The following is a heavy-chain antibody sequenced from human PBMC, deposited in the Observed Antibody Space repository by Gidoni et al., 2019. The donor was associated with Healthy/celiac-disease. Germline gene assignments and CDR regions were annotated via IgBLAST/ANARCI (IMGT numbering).Heavy chain of an antibody. CDR3: ARAYDPDDIEYFQH. CDR2: IKQDGSEK. D-gene: IGHD3-16*01. Sequence: EVQLVESGGGLVQPWGSLRLSCAASGFTFSSYGMRWVRQAPGKGLEWVANIKQDGSEKYYVDSVKGRFTISRDNAKNSLYLQMNSLRAEDTAVYYCARAYDPDDIEYFQHWGQGTLVTVSS. CDR1: GFTFSSYG. J-gene: IGHJ1*01. V-gene: IGHV3-7*03.